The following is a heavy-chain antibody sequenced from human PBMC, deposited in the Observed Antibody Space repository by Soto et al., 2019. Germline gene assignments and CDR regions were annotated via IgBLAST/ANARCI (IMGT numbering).Heavy chain of an antibody. D-gene: IGHD1-20*01. CDR3: ARVTFSLTPNYYIAV. Sequence: QVQLVQSGAEVKKPGASVKVSCKASGYTFTSYGISWVRQAPGQGLEWMGWISAYNGNTNYAQKLQGRVTMTTDTSTSTADMELRSLTSNNTAVYYCARVTFSLTPNYYIAVWGKGTTVTVSS. V-gene: IGHV1-18*01. CDR2: ISAYNGNT. CDR1: GYTFTSYG. J-gene: IGHJ6*03.